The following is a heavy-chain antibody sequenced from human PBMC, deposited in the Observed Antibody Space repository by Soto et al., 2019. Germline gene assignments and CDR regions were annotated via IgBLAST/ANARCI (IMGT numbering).Heavy chain of an antibody. V-gene: IGHV1-18*01. J-gene: IGHJ6*02. D-gene: IGHD2-2*01. CDR1: GYTFTSYG. CDR2: ISAYNGNT. CDR3: ARDIVVVPAAISSYYYYGMDV. Sequence: ASVKVSCKASGYTFTSYGISWVRQAPGQGLEWMGWISAYNGNTNYAQKLQGRVTMTTDTSTSTAYMELRSLRSDDTAVYYCARDIVVVPAAISSYYYYGMDVWGQGTTVTVSS.